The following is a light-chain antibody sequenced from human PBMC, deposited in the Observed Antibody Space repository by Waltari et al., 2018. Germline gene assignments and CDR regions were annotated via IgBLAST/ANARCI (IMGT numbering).Light chain of an antibody. CDR3: QQGYRTPLT. CDR2: AAS. Sequence: DIQLTQSPSSLSASVGDRVTLTCRASQGLGDYLNWYQQKPGKAPKVLIYAASSLQSGVPSRFSGSGSGTDFTLTISTLQPEDFATYYCQQGYRTPLTFGGGTKVEIK. J-gene: IGKJ4*01. CDR1: QGLGDY. V-gene: IGKV1-39*01.